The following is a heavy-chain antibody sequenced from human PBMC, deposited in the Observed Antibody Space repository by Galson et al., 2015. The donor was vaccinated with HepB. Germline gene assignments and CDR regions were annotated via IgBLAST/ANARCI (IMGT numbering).Heavy chain of an antibody. CDR2: TYYRSKWYF. J-gene: IGHJ4*02. CDR1: GDSVSSKSAI. V-gene: IGHV6-1*01. CDR3: ARLDPGGDSWLLNYFDY. Sequence: CAISGDSVSSKSAIWNWIRQSPSRGLEWLGRTYYRSKWYFHYADSVRGRITINPDTSKNQFSLQRNSVTPEDTAMYYCARLDPGGDSWLLNYFDYWGQGTLVTVSP. D-gene: IGHD6-13*01.